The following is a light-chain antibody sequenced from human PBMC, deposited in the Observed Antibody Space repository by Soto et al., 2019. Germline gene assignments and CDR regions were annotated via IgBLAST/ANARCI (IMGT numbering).Light chain of an antibody. CDR1: QSGFSRY. Sequence: EIVLTQSPGTLSLSPGERATLSCRASQSGFSRYLAWFQQKRGLAPRVLIYGASSRATGIPDRFSGSGSGTDFTLTISSLVPEDFAVYYCQQYGSSPWTFGQGTKVEIK. V-gene: IGKV3-20*01. CDR2: GAS. CDR3: QQYGSSPWT. J-gene: IGKJ1*01.